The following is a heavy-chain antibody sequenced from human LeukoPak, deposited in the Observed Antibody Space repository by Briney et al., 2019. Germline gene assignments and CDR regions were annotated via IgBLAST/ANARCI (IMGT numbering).Heavy chain of an antibody. J-gene: IGHJ1*01. V-gene: IGHV1-8*03. CDR2: MNPNTGGT. CDR3: ARGPPTAQYFQH. Sequence: ASVKVSCKTSGYTFSDYYIHWVRQAPGQGLEWMGWMNPNTGGTHYEQKFQGRITITRNTSISTVYMELSSLRSEDTAVYYCARGPPTAQYFQHWGQGTLVTVSS. CDR1: GYTFSDYY. D-gene: IGHD1-1*01.